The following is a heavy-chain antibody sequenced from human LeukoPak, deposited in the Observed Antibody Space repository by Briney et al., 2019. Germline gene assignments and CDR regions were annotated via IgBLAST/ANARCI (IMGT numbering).Heavy chain of an antibody. CDR2: IYYSGST. Sequence: SETLSLTCTVSGGSIRSYYWSWIRQPPGKGLEWIGYIYYSGSTNYSPSLKSRVTISVDTSKNQFSLKLSSVTAADTAVYYCARDSPLGYMDVWGKGTTVTVSS. CDR3: ARDSPLGYMDV. V-gene: IGHV4-59*01. D-gene: IGHD3-16*01. CDR1: GGSIRSYY. J-gene: IGHJ6*03.